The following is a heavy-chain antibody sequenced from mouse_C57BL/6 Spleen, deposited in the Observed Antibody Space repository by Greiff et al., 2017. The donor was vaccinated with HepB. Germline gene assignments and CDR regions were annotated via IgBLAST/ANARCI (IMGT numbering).Heavy chain of an antibody. CDR2: ISDGGSYT. CDR3: ARATGGHYYGNYVLDY. Sequence: EVKLVESGGGLVKPGGSLKLSCAASGFTFSSYAMSWVRQTTEKRLEWVATISDGGSYTYYPDNVKGRFPISRDNAKNNLYLQMSHLKSEDTAMYYCARATGGHYYGNYVLDYWGQGTTLTFSS. J-gene: IGHJ2*01. V-gene: IGHV5-4*03. CDR1: GFTFSSYA. D-gene: IGHD2-1*01.